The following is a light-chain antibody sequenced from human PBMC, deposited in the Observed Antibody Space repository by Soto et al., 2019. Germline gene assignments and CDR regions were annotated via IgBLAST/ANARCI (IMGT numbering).Light chain of an antibody. Sequence: DIQLTQSPSFLSASVGDRVTITCRASQAISSSLAWYQHNPGQAPKLLIYAASPLQNGVPPSFSGSGSGTGFTLTISSLQPEDFATYYCQHLNDYRYTVGQGTKVEIK. CDR2: AAS. CDR1: QAISSS. J-gene: IGKJ2*01. V-gene: IGKV1-9*01. CDR3: QHLNDYRYT.